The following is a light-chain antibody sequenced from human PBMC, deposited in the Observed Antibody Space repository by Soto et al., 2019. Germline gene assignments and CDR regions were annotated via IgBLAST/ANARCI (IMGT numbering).Light chain of an antibody. CDR2: EVS. CDR1: SSDVGDYNF. V-gene: IGLV2-14*01. J-gene: IGLJ1*01. CDR3: NSYTSSNTLYV. Sequence: QSMVTQQASVSGSPGQSITISCTGTSSDVGDYNFVSWYQQHPGKAPKLMIYEVSHWPSGVSNRFSGSKSGNTASLTISGLQADDEADYYCNSYTSSNTLYVFGTGTRVTVL.